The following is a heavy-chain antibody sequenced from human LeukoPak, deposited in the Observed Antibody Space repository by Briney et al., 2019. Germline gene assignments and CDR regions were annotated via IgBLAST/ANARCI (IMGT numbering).Heavy chain of an antibody. J-gene: IGHJ6*04. CDR3: ARGRYSSSWYYYYGMDV. D-gene: IGHD6-13*01. V-gene: IGHV4-34*01. Sequence: PSETLSLTCAVYGGSFSGYYWSWIRQPPGKGLEWIGEIIHSGSTNYNPSLKSRVTISVDTSKNQFSLKLSSVTAADTAVYYCARGRYSSSWYYYYGMDVWGKGTTVTVSS. CDR2: IIHSGST. CDR1: GGSFSGYY.